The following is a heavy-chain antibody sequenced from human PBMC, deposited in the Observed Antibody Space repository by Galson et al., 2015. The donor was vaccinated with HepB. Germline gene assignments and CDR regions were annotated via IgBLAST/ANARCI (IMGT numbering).Heavy chain of an antibody. V-gene: IGHV4-59*01. CDR2: IYYSEDGGNT. Sequence: SETLSLTCTVSGDSINTYYWSWIRQPPGKGLEGIGYIYYSEDGGNTQYHPSLKSRVTISVDTSKNEFSLKLTSVTAADTAVYYCARGYWGLSQLGFDPWGQGTLVTVSS. CDR3: ARGYWGLSQLGFDP. CDR1: GDSINTYY. D-gene: IGHD3-16*01. J-gene: IGHJ5*02.